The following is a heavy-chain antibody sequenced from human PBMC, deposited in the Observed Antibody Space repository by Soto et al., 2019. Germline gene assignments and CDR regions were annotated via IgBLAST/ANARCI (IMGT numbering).Heavy chain of an antibody. Sequence: EVQLLESGGGLVQPGGSLRLSCAASGFTFNNYAMTWVRQAPGKGLEWFSAISGGGDTTSYADSVKGRFTVSRDGSKNTLYLQMSSLRAEDTALYYCAKGRGGSGSLTPRVDSWGQGTLVTVSS. V-gene: IGHV3-23*01. CDR3: AKGRGGSGSLTPRVDS. CDR1: GFTFNNYA. J-gene: IGHJ4*02. CDR2: ISGGGDTT. D-gene: IGHD3-10*01.